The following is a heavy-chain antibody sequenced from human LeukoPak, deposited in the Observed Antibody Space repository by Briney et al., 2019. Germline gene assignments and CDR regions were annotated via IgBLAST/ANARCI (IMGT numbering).Heavy chain of an antibody. J-gene: IGHJ4*02. CDR1: GGSISSGGYY. D-gene: IGHD3-22*01. CDR2: IYYSGST. CDR3: ARSQSKSDYYEDY. V-gene: IGHV4-31*03. Sequence: PSQTLSLTCTASGGSISSGGYYWSWIRQHPGKGLEWIGYIYYSGSTYYNPSLKSRVTISVDTSKNQFSLKLSSVTAADTAVYYCARSQSKSDYYEDYWGQGTLVTVSS.